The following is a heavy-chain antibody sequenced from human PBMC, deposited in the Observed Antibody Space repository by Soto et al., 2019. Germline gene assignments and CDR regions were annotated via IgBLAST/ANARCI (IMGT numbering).Heavy chain of an antibody. J-gene: IGHJ4*02. CDR1: GYAFTSYG. Sequence: ASVKVSCKASGYAFTSYGISWVRQAPGQGLEWMGWISAYNGNTNYAQKLQGRVTMTTDTSTSTAYMELRSLRSDDTAVYYCARALAYSSSWYADYWGQGTLVTVSS. D-gene: IGHD6-13*01. CDR3: ARALAYSSSWYADY. CDR2: ISAYNGNT. V-gene: IGHV1-18*01.